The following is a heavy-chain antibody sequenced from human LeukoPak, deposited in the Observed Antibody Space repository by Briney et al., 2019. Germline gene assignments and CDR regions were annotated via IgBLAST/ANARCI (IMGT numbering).Heavy chain of an antibody. CDR3: ARATGTTLYYYYGMDV. CDR2: MNPNSGNT. Sequence: GASVKVSCKASGYTFTSYDINWVRQATGQGLEWMGWMNPNSGNTGYAQKFQGRVTMTRNTSISTAYMELSSLRSEDTAVYYCARATGTTLYYYYGMDVWGQGTTVTVSS. V-gene: IGHV1-8*01. J-gene: IGHJ6*02. CDR1: GYTFTSYD. D-gene: IGHD1/OR15-1a*01.